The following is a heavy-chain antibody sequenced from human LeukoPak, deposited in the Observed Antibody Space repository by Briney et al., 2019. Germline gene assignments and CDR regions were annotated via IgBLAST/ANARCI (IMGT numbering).Heavy chain of an antibody. CDR1: GFTLSTYW. D-gene: IGHD3-10*01. CDR2: IKLDGSGK. Sequence: PGGSLRLSCVASGFTLSTYWMTWVCQAPGKGREWGANIKLDGSGKYFVYSVRGRFTISRDNVKISMYLQMTGLRAEDTAVYYCVRGSSGTVVRGVSWAWFDPWGQGTLVTVSS. J-gene: IGHJ5*02. CDR3: VRGSSGTVVRGVSWAWFDP. V-gene: IGHV3-7*05.